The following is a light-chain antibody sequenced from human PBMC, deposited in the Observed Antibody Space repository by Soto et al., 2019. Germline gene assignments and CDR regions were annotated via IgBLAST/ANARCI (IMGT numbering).Light chain of an antibody. CDR1: QSVSTN. V-gene: IGKV3-15*01. CDR2: GAS. CDR3: QQYNNWPRT. J-gene: IGKJ1*01. Sequence: IVMTQSPATLSVSPGERATLSCRASQSVSTNLAWYQHRPGQAPRLLIYGASTRATGVPTRFSGSGSGTEFTLTISSLQSEDFAVYYCQQYNNWPRTFGRGTKVEIK.